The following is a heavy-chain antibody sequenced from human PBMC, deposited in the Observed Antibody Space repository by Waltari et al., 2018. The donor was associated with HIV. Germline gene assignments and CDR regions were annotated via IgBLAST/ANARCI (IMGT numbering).Heavy chain of an antibody. J-gene: IGHJ4*02. CDR1: GYTFTSSY. CDR3: ARVGGYGGNSGYFFDY. V-gene: IGHV1-46*01. Sequence: QVQLVQSGAAVKKSGASVTVSCKASGYTFTSSYMHWVRQAPGQGLEWMGIINPSDGNTSYAQKFQGRVTMTRDTSTSTVYMELSSLRSEDTAVYSCARVGGYGGNSGYFFDYWGQGTLVTVSS. CDR2: INPSDGNT. D-gene: IGHD2-21*01.